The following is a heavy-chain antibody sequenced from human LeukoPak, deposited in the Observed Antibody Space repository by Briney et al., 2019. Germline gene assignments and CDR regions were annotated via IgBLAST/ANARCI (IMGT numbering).Heavy chain of an antibody. J-gene: IGHJ4*02. Sequence: PGGSLRLSCAASGFTFGSYAMSWVRQAPGKGLEWVSATSGSGDKTFYADSVKGRFTISRDNSKNTLYLQMNSLRAEDTAVYYCAKDRGYSFDYWGQGNLVTVSS. CDR1: GFTFGSYA. CDR2: TSGSGDKT. V-gene: IGHV3-23*01. CDR3: AKDRGYSFDY. D-gene: IGHD3-10*01.